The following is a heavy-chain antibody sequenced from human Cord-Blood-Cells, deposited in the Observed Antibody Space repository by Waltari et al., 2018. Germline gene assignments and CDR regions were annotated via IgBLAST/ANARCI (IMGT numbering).Heavy chain of an antibody. Sequence: QVTLRESGPALVKPTQTLTLTCTFSGFSLSTSGMCVSWIRQPPGKALEWLARIDWDDDKYYSTSLKTRLTISKDTSKNQVVLTMTNMDPVDTATYYCARMGIEAPNHYYYYGMDVWGQGTTVTVSS. CDR3: ARMGIEAPNHYYYYGMDV. D-gene: IGHD6-13*01. CDR2: IDWDDDK. V-gene: IGHV2-70*15. CDR1: GFSLSTSGMC. J-gene: IGHJ6*02.